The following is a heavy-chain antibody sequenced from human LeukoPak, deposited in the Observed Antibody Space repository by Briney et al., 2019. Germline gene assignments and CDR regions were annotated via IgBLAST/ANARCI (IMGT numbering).Heavy chain of an antibody. Sequence: SETLSLTCAVYGGSFSGYYWSWIRQPPGKGLEWIGEINHSGSTNYNPSLKSRVTISVDTSKNQFSLKLSSVTAADTAVYYCARMTRDYGMDVWGQGTTVTVSS. V-gene: IGHV4-34*01. J-gene: IGHJ6*02. CDR2: INHSGST. CDR1: GGSFSGYY. D-gene: IGHD4-11*01. CDR3: ARMTRDYGMDV.